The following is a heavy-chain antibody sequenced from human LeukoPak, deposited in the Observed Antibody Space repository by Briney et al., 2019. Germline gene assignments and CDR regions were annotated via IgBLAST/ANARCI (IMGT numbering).Heavy chain of an antibody. D-gene: IGHD3/OR15-3a*01. CDR1: GGSIITSNSY. Sequence: PSETLSLTCTVSGGSIITSNSYWGWIRQPPGKGLEWIGSIYYTGNTYYNASLKSQVSISIDTSKNQFSLRLTSVTAADTAVYFCARQTGSGLFILPGGQGTLVTVSS. V-gene: IGHV4-39*01. CDR3: ARQTGSGLFILP. J-gene: IGHJ4*02. CDR2: IYYTGNT.